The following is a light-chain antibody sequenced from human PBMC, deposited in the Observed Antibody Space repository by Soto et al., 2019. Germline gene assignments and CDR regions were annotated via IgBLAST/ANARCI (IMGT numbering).Light chain of an antibody. J-gene: IGKJ1*01. CDR2: EAS. CDR1: QTVGVR. Sequence: EIVLTQSPGTLSLSPVERATLSGRASQTVGVRLAWYQHKPGQAPRLLIYEASNRAAGVPGRFSGSGSGTDFTLTITRLEPEDFAFYYCHQRQRWPRTFGQGTKVDIK. CDR3: HQRQRWPRT. V-gene: IGKV3-11*01.